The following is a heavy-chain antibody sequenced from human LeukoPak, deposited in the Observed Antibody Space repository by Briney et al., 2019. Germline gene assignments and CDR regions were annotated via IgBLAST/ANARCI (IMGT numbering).Heavy chain of an antibody. Sequence: TGGSLRLSCAASGFTFSSYAMSWVRQAPGKGLEWVSAISGSGGSTYYADSVKGRFTISRDNSKNTLYLQMNSLRAEDTAVYYCAKGGSSGSYYPQHYFDYWGQGTLVTASS. CDR3: AKGGSSGSYYPQHYFDY. CDR1: GFTFSSYA. D-gene: IGHD1-26*01. V-gene: IGHV3-23*01. J-gene: IGHJ4*02. CDR2: ISGSGGST.